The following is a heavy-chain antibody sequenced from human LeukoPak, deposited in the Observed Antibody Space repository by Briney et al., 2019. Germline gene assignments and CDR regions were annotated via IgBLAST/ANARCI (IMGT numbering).Heavy chain of an antibody. CDR2: IYHSGST. V-gene: IGHV4-4*02. CDR3: ASLYGGNSRFDY. CDR1: GVSISSSNW. D-gene: IGHD4-23*01. J-gene: IGHJ4*02. Sequence: PSETLSLTCAVSGVSISSSNWWSWVRQPPGKGLEWIGEIYHSGSTNYNPSLKSRVTISVDKSKNQFSLKLSSVTAADTAVYYCASLYGGNSRFDYWGQGTLVTVSS.